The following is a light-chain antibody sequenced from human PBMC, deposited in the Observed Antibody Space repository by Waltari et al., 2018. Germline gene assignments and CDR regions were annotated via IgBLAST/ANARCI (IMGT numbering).Light chain of an antibody. Sequence: QSALTQPASVSASPGQSITISCTGTSSDIGASNYVSWYQQHSGKAPKLIIFGVSDRPSGVSNRFSASKSSNTASLTISGLQAEDEADYYCASFTNTNTWVFGGGTKVTVL. CDR2: GVS. CDR1: SSDIGASNY. V-gene: IGLV2-14*03. J-gene: IGLJ3*02. CDR3: ASFTNTNTWV.